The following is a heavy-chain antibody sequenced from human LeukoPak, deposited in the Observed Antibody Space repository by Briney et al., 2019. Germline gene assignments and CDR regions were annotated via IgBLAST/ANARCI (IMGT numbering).Heavy chain of an antibody. J-gene: IGHJ4*02. CDR1: GYTFTTYG. CDR2: ISPYSGNT. D-gene: IGHD3-22*01. Sequence: GASVKVSCKASGYTFTTYGISWVRQAPGQGLAWMGWISPYSGNTIYAHNLQGRVTMTTDTSTSTAYMELRSLTSDDTAVYYCARDPGIYYYDSSGRFDYWGQGTLVTVSS. V-gene: IGHV1-18*01. CDR3: ARDPGIYYYDSSGRFDY.